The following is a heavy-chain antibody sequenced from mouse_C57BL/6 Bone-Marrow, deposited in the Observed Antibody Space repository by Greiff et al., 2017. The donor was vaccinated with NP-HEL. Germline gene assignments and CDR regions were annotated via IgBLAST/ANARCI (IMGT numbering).Heavy chain of an antibody. V-gene: IGHV1-4*01. D-gene: IGHD1-1*02. J-gene: IGHJ2*01. CDR2: INPSSGYT. CDR1: GYTFTSYT. Sequence: QVHVKQSGAELARPGASVKMSCKASGYTFTSYTMHWVKQRPGQGLEWIGYINPSSGYTKYNQKFKDKATLTADKSSSTAYMQLSSLTSEDSAVYYCARGLCRDLFDYWGQGTTLTVSS. CDR3: ARGLCRDLFDY.